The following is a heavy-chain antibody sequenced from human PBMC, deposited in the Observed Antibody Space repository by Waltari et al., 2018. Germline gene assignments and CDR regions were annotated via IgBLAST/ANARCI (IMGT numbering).Heavy chain of an antibody. V-gene: IGHV3-30*02. CDR3: AKDYTSYDYWSGALGY. CDR2: IRHDGTHK. J-gene: IGHJ4*02. CDR1: GFHLSNYG. Sequence: QVNLVESGGGVVQPGGALRLSCAASGFHLSNYGRPWVRQAPGKGLEWVAFIRHDGTHKYSVDSVKGRFTISRDNSKNTLFLQMNSLRPEDTAVYYCAKDYTSYDYWSGALGYWGQGTLVTVSS. D-gene: IGHD3-3*01.